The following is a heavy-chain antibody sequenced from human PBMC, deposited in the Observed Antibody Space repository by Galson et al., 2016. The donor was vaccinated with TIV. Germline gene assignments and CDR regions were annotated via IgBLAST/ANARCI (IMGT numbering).Heavy chain of an antibody. V-gene: IGHV1-2*02. J-gene: IGHJ4*02. CDR1: GYTFTDYY. D-gene: IGHD3-22*01. CDR2: INPNSGGT. Sequence: SVKVSCKASGYTFTDYYVHWVRQAPGQGLEWMGWINPNSGGTIYAQKFQGRVTMTRETSISTAFMEVKKLRYDDTALYFCARDDGSTSGSNFWGQGTLVTVSS. CDR3: ARDDGSTSGSNF.